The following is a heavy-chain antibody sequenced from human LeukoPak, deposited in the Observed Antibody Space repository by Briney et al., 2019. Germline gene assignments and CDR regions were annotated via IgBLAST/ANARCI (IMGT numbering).Heavy chain of an antibody. D-gene: IGHD3-3*01. J-gene: IGHJ4*02. CDR1: GGSMRSFY. V-gene: IGHV4-4*07. CDR2: IYPSGNT. CDR3: ARDDFWSGYDY. Sequence: SETLSLTCSVSGGSMRSFYWSWIRQPAGKGLEWIGRIYPSGNTNYNPSLKSRVTMSTDTSKTQFSLKLSSVTAADTAVYYCARDDFWSGYDYWGQGTLVTVSS.